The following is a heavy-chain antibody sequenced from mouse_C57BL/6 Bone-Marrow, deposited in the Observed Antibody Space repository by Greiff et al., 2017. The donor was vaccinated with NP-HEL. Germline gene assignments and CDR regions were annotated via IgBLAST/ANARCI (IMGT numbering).Heavy chain of an antibody. CDR3: ARDGLLRNYAMDY. D-gene: IGHD1-1*01. CDR1: GYTFTSYW. V-gene: IGHV1-64*01. CDR2: IHPNSGST. Sequence: QVQLQQPGAELVKPGASVKLTCKASGYTFTSYWMHWVKQRPGQGLEWIGMIHPNSGSTNYNEKFKSKATLTVDKSSSTAYMQLSSLTYEDSAVYYCARDGLLRNYAMDYWGQGTSVTVSS. J-gene: IGHJ4*01.